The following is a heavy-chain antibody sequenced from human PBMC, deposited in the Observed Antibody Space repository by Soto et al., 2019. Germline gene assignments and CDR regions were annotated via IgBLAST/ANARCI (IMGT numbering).Heavy chain of an antibody. J-gene: IGHJ4*02. Sequence: GGSLRLSCSASGFTFSIYAMHWVRQAPGKGLEYVSEISSNGDSTYYADSVKGRFTISRDNSKNTLYLQMSSLRTEDTAVYYCVKEDTARFDYWGQGTLVTVSS. CDR2: ISSNGDST. CDR3: VKEDTARFDY. V-gene: IGHV3-64D*08. D-gene: IGHD5-18*01. CDR1: GFTFSIYA.